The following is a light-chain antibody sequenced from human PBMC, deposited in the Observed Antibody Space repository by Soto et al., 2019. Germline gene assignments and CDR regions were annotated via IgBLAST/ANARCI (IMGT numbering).Light chain of an antibody. CDR1: QTISRY. CDR2: GAS. V-gene: IGKV1-39*01. CDR3: QQTYNTPWT. J-gene: IGKJ1*01. Sequence: DIQMTQSPSPLSASVGDRVTITCRASQTISRYLNWYLQKPGRAPKLLIYGASSLQSGVPSKFSGSGSGTDFTLTISSLQPEDFATYYCQQTYNTPWTFGQGTKVEIK.